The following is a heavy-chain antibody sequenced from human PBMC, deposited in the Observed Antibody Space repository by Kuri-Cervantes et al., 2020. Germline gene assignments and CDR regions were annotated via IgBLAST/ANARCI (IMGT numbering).Heavy chain of an antibody. D-gene: IGHD3-9*01. CDR2: ISSSSSYI. J-gene: IGHJ5*02. CDR1: GFTFSSYS. Sequence: GGSLRLSCAASGFTFSSYSMNWVRQAPGKGLEWVSSISSSSSYIYYADSVKGRFTISRDNAKNSLYLQMNSLRAEDTAVYYCARVGYDILTGSDNWFDPWGQGTLVTVSS. CDR3: ARVGYDILTGSDNWFDP. V-gene: IGHV3-21*01.